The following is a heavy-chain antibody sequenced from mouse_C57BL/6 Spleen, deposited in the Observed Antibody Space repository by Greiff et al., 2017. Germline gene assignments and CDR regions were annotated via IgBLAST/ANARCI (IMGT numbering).Heavy chain of an antibody. D-gene: IGHD2-2*01. CDR1: GYSFTGYF. J-gene: IGHJ4*01. Sequence: EVKLLQSGPELVKPGDSVKISCKASGYSFTGYFMNWVMQSHGKSLEWIGRINPYNGDTFYNQKFKGKATLTLDKSSSTAHMELRSLTSEDSAVYYCAREVTTYAMDYWGQGTSVTVSS. V-gene: IGHV1-20*01. CDR2: INPYNGDT. CDR3: AREVTTYAMDY.